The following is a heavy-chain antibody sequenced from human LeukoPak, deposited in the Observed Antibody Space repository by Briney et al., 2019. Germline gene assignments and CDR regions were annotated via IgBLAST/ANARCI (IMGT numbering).Heavy chain of an antibody. CDR1: GFTFSDYY. Sequence: GGSLRLSCAASGFTFSDYYMSWIRQAPGKGLEWVSYISSSGSTIYYADSVKGRFTISRDNAKNSLYLQMNSLRAEDTAVYYCAKWVTGTLKYFDYWGQGTLVTVSS. J-gene: IGHJ4*02. D-gene: IGHD1-20*01. CDR3: AKWVTGTLKYFDY. CDR2: ISSSGSTI. V-gene: IGHV3-11*01.